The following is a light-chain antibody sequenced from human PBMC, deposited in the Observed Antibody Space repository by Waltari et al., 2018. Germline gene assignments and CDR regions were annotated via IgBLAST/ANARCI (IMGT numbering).Light chain of an antibody. CDR3: YSRDSSLYRV. CDR2: EDN. CDR1: PFPKNF. Sequence: SYEVTQPPSVSVSPGQTARIPCPGHPFPKNFVCWYQQKSGQAPVLVIYEDNKRPSEIPERFFGSNTGTMATLTISGAQVEDEADYYCYSRDSSLYRVFGGGTKLTVL. J-gene: IGLJ3*02. V-gene: IGLV3-10*01.